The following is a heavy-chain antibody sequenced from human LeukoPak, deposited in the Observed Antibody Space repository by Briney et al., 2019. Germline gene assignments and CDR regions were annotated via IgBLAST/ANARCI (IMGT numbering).Heavy chain of an antibody. CDR1: GFTFSSYA. CDR2: IRYDGSNK. CDR3: AKEVAVAGNYYFDY. D-gene: IGHD6-19*01. V-gene: IGHV3-30*02. J-gene: IGHJ4*02. Sequence: PGGSLRLSCAASGFTFSSYAMSWVRQAPGKGLEWVAFIRYDGSNKYYADSVKGRFTISRDNSKNTLYLQMNSLRAEDTAVYYCAKEVAVAGNYYFDYWGQGTLVTVSS.